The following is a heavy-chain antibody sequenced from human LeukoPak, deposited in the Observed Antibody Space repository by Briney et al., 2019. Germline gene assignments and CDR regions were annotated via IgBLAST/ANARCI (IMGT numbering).Heavy chain of an antibody. Sequence: ASVKVSCKASGYTFTGYYMHWVRQAPGQGLEWMGWINPNSGGTNYAQNFQGRVTMTTDTSTSTAYMELRSLRSDDTAVYYCARYTREQLAPDYWGQGTLVTVSS. V-gene: IGHV1-2*02. D-gene: IGHD6-13*01. CDR1: GYTFTGYY. CDR2: INPNSGGT. J-gene: IGHJ4*02. CDR3: ARYTREQLAPDY.